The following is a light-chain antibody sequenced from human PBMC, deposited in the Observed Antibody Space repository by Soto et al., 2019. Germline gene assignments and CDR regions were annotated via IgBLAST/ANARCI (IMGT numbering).Light chain of an antibody. V-gene: IGLV1-47*01. CDR2: RNN. Sequence: QSALTQPASVSGSPGQSITISCAGSSSDVGGYKYVSWYQQFPGNAPKLLIFRNNQRPSGVPDRFSDSKSGTSASLAISGLRSEDEADYYCAAWDDSLSAYVFGTGTKVTVL. J-gene: IGLJ1*01. CDR1: SSDVGGYKY. CDR3: AAWDDSLSAYV.